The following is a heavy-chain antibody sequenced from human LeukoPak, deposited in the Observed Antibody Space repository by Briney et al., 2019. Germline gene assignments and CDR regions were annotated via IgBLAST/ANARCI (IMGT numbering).Heavy chain of an antibody. D-gene: IGHD2-2*01. V-gene: IGHV4-38-2*01. CDR3: ARRYCSSTSCYLDY. J-gene: IGHJ4*02. CDR2: IHHSGST. CDR1: GYSISSGHY. Sequence: SETLSLTCDVSGYSISSGHYWGWIRQPPGKGLEYIGNIHHSGSTYYNPSLKSRVTISVDTSKDQFSLKLSSVTAADTAVYYCARRYCSSTSCYLDYWGQGILVTVSS.